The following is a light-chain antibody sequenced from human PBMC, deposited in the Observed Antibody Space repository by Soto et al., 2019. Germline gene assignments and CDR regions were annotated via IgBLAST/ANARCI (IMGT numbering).Light chain of an antibody. V-gene: IGKV3-20*01. CDR2: GAS. J-gene: IGKJ5*01. CDR3: QQYGSSVT. Sequence: EILFTQSPGTLALSPGARATLSCRASQSVSRSYLGWYQQKPGQAPRLLIYGASSRATGIPDRFSGSGSGTDFTLTISRLEPEDFAVYYCQQYGSSVTFGQGTRLEIK. CDR1: QSVSRSY.